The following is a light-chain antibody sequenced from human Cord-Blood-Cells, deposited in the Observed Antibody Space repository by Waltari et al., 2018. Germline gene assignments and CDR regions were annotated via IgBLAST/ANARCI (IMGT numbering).Light chain of an antibody. Sequence: QSVLTQPPSVSEAPRQRVTISCSGSSSNIGNNAVNWYQPLPGKAPKLLIYYDDLLPSGGSDRFSGSESGASASLAISGLQSEDEADYYCAAWDDSLNGWVFGGGTKLTVL. CDR1: SSNIGNNA. V-gene: IGLV1-36*01. CDR2: YDD. CDR3: AAWDDSLNGWV. J-gene: IGLJ3*02.